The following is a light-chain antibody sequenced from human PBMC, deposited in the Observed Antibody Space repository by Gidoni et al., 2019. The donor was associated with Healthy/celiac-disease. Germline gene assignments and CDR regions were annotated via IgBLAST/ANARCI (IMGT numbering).Light chain of an antibody. CDR1: NIGSKS. CDR3: QVWDSSSDRVV. V-gene: IGLV3-21*04. Sequence: SNVLTQPPSVSVAPGKTARITCGGNNIGSKSVHWYQQKPGQAPVLVIYYDSDRPSGIPERFSGSNSGNTTTLTISRVEAGDEADYYCQVWDSSSDRVVFGGGTKLTVL. J-gene: IGLJ2*01. CDR2: YDS.